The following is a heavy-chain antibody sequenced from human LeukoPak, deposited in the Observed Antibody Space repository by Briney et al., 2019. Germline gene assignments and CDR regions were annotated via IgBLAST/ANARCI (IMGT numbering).Heavy chain of an antibody. CDR2: IYYSGST. CDR3: ARGYCSSTSCRTDFDY. D-gene: IGHD2-2*01. V-gene: IGHV4-59*11. J-gene: IGHJ4*02. Sequence: PSETLSLTCTVSGGSISSHYWSWIRQPPGKGLEWIGYIYYSGSTNYNPSLKSRVTISVDTSKNQFSLKLSSVTAADTAVYYCARGYCSSTSCRTDFDYWVQGTLVTVSS. CDR1: GGSISSHY.